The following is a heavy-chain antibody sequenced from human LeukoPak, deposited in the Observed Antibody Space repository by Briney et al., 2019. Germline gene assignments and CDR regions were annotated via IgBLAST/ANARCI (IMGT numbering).Heavy chain of an antibody. V-gene: IGHV3-23*01. Sequence: GGSLRLSCAACGFTFSSYAMRWVRQARGKGVEWVSAISGSGGSTYYVDSVKGRFTISRDNSKNTLYLQMNSLGAEDTSVYYCAKARTSTGGYHFDYGGQRTPVTVSS. D-gene: IGHD2-8*02. CDR1: GFTFSSYA. CDR3: AKARTSTGGYHFDY. CDR2: ISGSGGST. J-gene: IGHJ4*02.